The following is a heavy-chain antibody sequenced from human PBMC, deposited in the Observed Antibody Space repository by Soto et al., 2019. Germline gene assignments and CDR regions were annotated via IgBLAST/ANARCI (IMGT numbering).Heavy chain of an antibody. Sequence: GGSLRLGCAASGLTFSSYEMNWVRQATGKGLEWVSYISSSGSTIYYADSVKGRFTISRDNAKNSLYLQMNSLRAEDTAVYYCATDSSGYPYYYYGMDVWGQGTTVTVSS. CDR1: GLTFSSYE. V-gene: IGHV3-48*03. J-gene: IGHJ6*02. CDR2: ISSSGSTI. CDR3: ATDSSGYPYYYYGMDV. D-gene: IGHD3-22*01.